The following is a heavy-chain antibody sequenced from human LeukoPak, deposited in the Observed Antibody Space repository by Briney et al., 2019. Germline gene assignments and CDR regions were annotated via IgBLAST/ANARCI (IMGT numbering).Heavy chain of an antibody. D-gene: IGHD3-9*01. V-gene: IGHV3-23*01. CDR1: GFIFSSYA. CDR3: AKGGYFDWFQYQAAFDY. CDR2: ISGSGGST. J-gene: IGHJ4*02. Sequence: PGGSLRLSCAASGFIFSSYATSWIRQAPGKGLEWVSAISGSGGSTYYADSVKGRFTISRDNSKNTLYLQMNSLRAEDTAVYYCAKGGYFDWFQYQAAFDYWGQGTLVTVSS.